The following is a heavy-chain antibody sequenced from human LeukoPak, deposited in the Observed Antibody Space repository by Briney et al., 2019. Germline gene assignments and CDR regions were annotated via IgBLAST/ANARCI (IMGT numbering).Heavy chain of an antibody. D-gene: IGHD6-19*01. Sequence: GSLRLSCAASGFTFSSYSMSWIRQPPGKGLEWIGEINHSGSTNYNPSLKSRVTISVDTSKNQFSLKLSSVTAADTAVYYCARRLEYSSGWYSRPYLYWGQGTLVTVSS. J-gene: IGHJ4*02. V-gene: IGHV4-34*01. CDR1: GFTFSSYS. CDR2: INHSGST. CDR3: ARRLEYSSGWYSRPYLY.